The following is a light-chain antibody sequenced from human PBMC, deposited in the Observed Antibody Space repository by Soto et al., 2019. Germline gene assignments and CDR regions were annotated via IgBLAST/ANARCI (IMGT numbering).Light chain of an antibody. V-gene: IGKV3-20*01. CDR2: GAS. CDR1: QNSSSSY. Sequence: EIVLTQSPDTLSLSPGEIATLSCRARQNSSSSYLAWHQQKPGQAPRLVIYGASSRATGIPDRFSGSGSGTDLTLTISRLEPEDFAVYYCQQYGSSPYTFGQGTKLEI. CDR3: QQYGSSPYT. J-gene: IGKJ2*01.